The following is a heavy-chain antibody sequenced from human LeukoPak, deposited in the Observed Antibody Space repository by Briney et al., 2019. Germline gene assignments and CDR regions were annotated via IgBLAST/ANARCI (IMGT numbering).Heavy chain of an antibody. CDR2: ISAYNGNT. CDR3: ARGRSHGDGSGSYYDYFDY. J-gene: IGHJ4*02. CDR1: GYTFTNCG. Sequence: GASVEVSCKASGYTFTNCGISWVRQAPGQGLEWMGWISAYNGNTHYAQKFQGRVTMTTDTSTSTAYMELRSLRSDDMAVYYCARGRSHGDGSGSYYDYFDYWGQGTLVTVSS. V-gene: IGHV1-18*03. D-gene: IGHD3-10*01.